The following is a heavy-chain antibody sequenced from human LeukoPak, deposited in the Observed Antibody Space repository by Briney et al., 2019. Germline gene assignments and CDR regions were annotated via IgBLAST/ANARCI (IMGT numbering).Heavy chain of an antibody. Sequence: SETLSLTCTVSGGSISSSSYYWGWIRQPPGKGLEWIGSIYYSGSTNYNPSLKSRVTISVDTSKNQFSLKLSSVTAADTAVYYCARDRRIAAQPFDYWGQGTLVTVSS. CDR1: GGSISSSSYY. CDR2: IYYSGST. V-gene: IGHV4-39*07. J-gene: IGHJ4*02. CDR3: ARDRRIAAQPFDY. D-gene: IGHD6-13*01.